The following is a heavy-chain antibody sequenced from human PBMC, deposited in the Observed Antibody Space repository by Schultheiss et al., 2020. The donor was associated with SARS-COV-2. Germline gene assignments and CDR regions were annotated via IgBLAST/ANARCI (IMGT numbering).Heavy chain of an antibody. V-gene: IGHV3-23*01. CDR1: GFTFSSYS. Sequence: GESLKISCAASGFTFSSYSMNWVRQAPGKGLEWVSAISGSGGSTYYADSVKGRFTISRDNSKNTLYLQMNSLRAEDTAVYYCAKYSSSLMTSWGQGTLVTVSS. CDR3: AKYSSSLMTS. D-gene: IGHD6-13*01. CDR2: ISGSGGST. J-gene: IGHJ5*02.